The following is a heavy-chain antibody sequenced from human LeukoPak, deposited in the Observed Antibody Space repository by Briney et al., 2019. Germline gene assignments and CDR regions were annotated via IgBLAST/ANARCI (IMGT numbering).Heavy chain of an antibody. CDR1: GFTFSSYN. J-gene: IGHJ4*02. Sequence: GGSLRLSCAASGFTFSSYNMNWVRQAPGKGLEWVSSISSSSAYIYYADSVKGRFTISRDNAKNSLYLQMNSLRAEDTAVYYCARYGGSGWAYWGQGTLVTVSS. CDR2: ISSSSAYI. V-gene: IGHV3-21*01. CDR3: ARYGGSGWAY. D-gene: IGHD6-19*01.